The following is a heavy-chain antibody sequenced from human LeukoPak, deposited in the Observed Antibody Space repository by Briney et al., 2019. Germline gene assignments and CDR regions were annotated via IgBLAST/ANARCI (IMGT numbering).Heavy chain of an antibody. D-gene: IGHD3-10*01. J-gene: IGHJ4*02. CDR2: IIHSGST. Sequence: KPSETLSLTCAVYGGSFSGYYWSWIRQPPGKGLEWIGEIIHSGSTKYNPSLKSRVTISVDTSKNQFSLKLSSVTAADTAVYYCAREAAYYNSGSRPIDSWGQGTLVTVSS. V-gene: IGHV4-34*12. CDR3: AREAAYYNSGSRPIDS. CDR1: GGSFSGYY.